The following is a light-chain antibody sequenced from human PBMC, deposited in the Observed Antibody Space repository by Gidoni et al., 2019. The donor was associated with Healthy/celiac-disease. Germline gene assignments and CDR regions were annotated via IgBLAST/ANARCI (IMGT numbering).Light chain of an antibody. CDR3: QQYGSSPGT. J-gene: IGKJ2*01. V-gene: IGKV3-20*01. Sequence: EICLTPSPGTLSLSPGERATLSCRASQSVSSSYLAWYQQKPGQAPRLLIYGASSRATGIPDRFSGSGSGTDFTLTISRLEPEDFAVYYCQQYGSSPGTFGQGTKLEIK. CDR2: GAS. CDR1: QSVSSSY.